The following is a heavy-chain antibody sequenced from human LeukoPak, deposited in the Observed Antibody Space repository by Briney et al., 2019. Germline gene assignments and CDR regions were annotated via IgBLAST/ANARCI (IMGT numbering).Heavy chain of an antibody. V-gene: IGHV3-23*01. D-gene: IGHD6-19*01. CDR3: VKGACSSGCSGNH. J-gene: IGHJ5*02. CDR2: ITDSYNT. Sequence: GGSLRLSCAASGIAFSDSAMYWVRQAPGKGLECVSVITDSYNTYYGDSVKGRFTVSKDNSRKTLFLQMNSLRVDDTALYYCVKGACSSGCSGNHWGQGTRVIVSS. CDR1: GIAFSDSA.